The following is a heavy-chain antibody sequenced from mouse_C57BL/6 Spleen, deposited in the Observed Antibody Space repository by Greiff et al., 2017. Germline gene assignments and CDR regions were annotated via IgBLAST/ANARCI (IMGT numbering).Heavy chain of an antibody. Sequence: EVQRVESGGGLVKPGGSLKLSCAASGFTFSDYGMHWVRQAPEKGLEWVAYISSGSSTIYYADTVKGRFTISRDNAKNTLFLQMTSLRSEDTAMYYCARTPPLDAMDYRGQGTSVTVSS. CDR2: ISSGSSTI. V-gene: IGHV5-17*01. J-gene: IGHJ4*01. CDR3: ARTPPLDAMDY. CDR1: GFTFSDYG.